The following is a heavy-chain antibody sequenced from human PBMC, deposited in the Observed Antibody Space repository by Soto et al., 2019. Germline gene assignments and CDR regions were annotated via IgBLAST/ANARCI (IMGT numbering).Heavy chain of an antibody. CDR1: GFTFSSYW. CDR2: IKQDGSEK. J-gene: IGHJ5*02. V-gene: IGHV3-7*03. CDR3: ARDIAVAGTWFDP. Sequence: WGSLRLSCAASGFTFSSYWMTWVRQAPGKGLEWVANIKQDGSEKYYVDSVKGRFTISRDNAKNSLYLQMNSLRAEDTAVYYCARDIAVAGTWFDPWGQGTLVTVSS. D-gene: IGHD6-19*01.